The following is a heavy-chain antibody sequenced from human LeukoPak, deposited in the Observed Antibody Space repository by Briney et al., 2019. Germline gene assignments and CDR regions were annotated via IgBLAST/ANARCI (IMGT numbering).Heavy chain of an antibody. CDR3: ARDDIAAAGIRYDAFDI. D-gene: IGHD6-13*01. CDR1: GGSITNYY. J-gene: IGHJ3*02. Sequence: PSETLSLTCTVSGGSITNYYWSWVRQPPGKGLEWIGYIYYSGSTNYNPSLKSRVTISVDTSKSQFSLKLSSVTAADTAVYYCARDDIAAAGIRYDAFDIWGQGTMVTVSS. CDR2: IYYSGST. V-gene: IGHV4-59*01.